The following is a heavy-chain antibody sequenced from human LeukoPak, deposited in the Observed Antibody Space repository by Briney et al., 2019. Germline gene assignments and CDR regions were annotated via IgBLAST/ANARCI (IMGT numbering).Heavy chain of an antibody. CDR1: GFTFSSYW. J-gene: IGHJ4*02. D-gene: IGHD3-10*01. V-gene: IGHV3-7*05. Sequence: GGSLRLCCAASGFTFSSYWMSWVRQAPGKGLEWVASIKQDGSEKYYVDSVKGRFTISRDNAKNSLYLQMNSLRAEDTAVYYCASTPLYYYGSGSYQPPSDYWGQGTLVTVSS. CDR2: IKQDGSEK. CDR3: ASTPLYYYGSGSYQPPSDY.